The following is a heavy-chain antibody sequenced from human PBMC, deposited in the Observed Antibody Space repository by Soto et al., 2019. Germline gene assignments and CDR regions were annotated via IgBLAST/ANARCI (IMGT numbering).Heavy chain of an antibody. CDR2: ISAYNGNT. CDR3: ASKGVYGSGSSNFDY. J-gene: IGHJ4*01. D-gene: IGHD3-10*01. Sequence: QVQLVQSGAEVKKPGASVKVSCKASGYTFTSYGISWVRQSPGQVFEWMGWISAYNGNTNYAQKLQGRDTMTTDTSTSTAYRELRSRRSYDTAVYYCASKGVYGSGSSNFDYWGQGTLVTVSS. CDR1: GYTFTSYG. V-gene: IGHV1-18*04.